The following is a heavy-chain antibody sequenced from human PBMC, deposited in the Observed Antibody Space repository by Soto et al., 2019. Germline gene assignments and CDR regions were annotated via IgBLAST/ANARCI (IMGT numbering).Heavy chain of an antibody. V-gene: IGHV3-49*03. CDR2: IRSKAYGGTT. Sequence: PGGSLRLSCTASGFTFGDYAMSWFRQAPGKGLEWVGFIRSKAYGGTTEYAASVKGRFTISRDDSKSIAYLQMNSLKTEDTAVYYCTRYCSGGSCYSLEYFDYWGQGTLVTVSS. D-gene: IGHD2-15*01. CDR1: GFTFGDYA. J-gene: IGHJ4*02. CDR3: TRYCSGGSCYSLEYFDY.